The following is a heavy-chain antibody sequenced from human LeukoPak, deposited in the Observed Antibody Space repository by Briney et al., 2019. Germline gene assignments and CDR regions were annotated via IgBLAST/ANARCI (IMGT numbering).Heavy chain of an antibody. J-gene: IGHJ6*03. Sequence: ASVKVSCKASGYTFTSYDINWARQATGQGLEWMGWMNPNSGNTGYAQKFQGRVTMTRNTSISTAYMELSSLRSEDTAVYYCARTRDYYYYMDVWGKGTTVTVSS. CDR1: GYTFTSYD. CDR3: ARTRDYYYYMDV. CDR2: MNPNSGNT. V-gene: IGHV1-8*01.